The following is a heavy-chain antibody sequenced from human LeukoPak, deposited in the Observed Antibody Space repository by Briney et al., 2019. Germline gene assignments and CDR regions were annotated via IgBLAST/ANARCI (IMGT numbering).Heavy chain of an antibody. V-gene: IGHV3-30-3*01. CDR1: GFTFSSYA. D-gene: IGHD4-23*01. Sequence: GRSLRLSCAASGFTFSSYAMHWVRQAPGKGLEWVAVISYDGSNKYYADSVKGRFTISRDNSKNTLYLQMNSLRAEDTAVYYCAREYGGNSGAFDIWGQGTMVTVSS. CDR2: ISYDGSNK. CDR3: AREYGGNSGAFDI. J-gene: IGHJ3*02.